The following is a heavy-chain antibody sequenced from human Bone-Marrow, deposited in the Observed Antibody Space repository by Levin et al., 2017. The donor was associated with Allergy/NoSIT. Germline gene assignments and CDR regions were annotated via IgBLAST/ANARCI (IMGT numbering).Heavy chain of an antibody. CDR3: AIWDFYYMDV. J-gene: IGHJ6*03. Sequence: SETLSLTCTVSGASLSSSTYYWALVSQPPGKGLEWIGAISYSGSTYYNSSLKSRLTMSVDTSKNQFSLNLNSVTAADTAVYYCAIWDFYYMDVWGKGTTVTVSS. CDR1: GASLSSSTYY. D-gene: IGHD7-27*01. V-gene: IGHV4-39*01. CDR2: ISYSGST.